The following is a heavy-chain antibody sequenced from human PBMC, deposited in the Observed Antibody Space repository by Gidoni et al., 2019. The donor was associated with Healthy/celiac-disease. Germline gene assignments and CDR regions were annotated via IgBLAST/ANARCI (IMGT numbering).Heavy chain of an antibody. V-gene: IGHV3-9*01. J-gene: IGHJ3*02. CDR3: AKDMGGGGDYWESAFDI. D-gene: IGHD4-17*01. Sequence: EVQLLESGGGLVQPGRSLRLSCAASGFTFDDYAMHWVRQAPGKGLAWVSGISWNSGIIGYADSVKGRFTISRDNAKNSLYLQMNSLRAEDTALYYCAKDMGGGGDYWESAFDIWGQGTMVTVSS. CDR1: GFTFDDYA. CDR2: ISWNSGII.